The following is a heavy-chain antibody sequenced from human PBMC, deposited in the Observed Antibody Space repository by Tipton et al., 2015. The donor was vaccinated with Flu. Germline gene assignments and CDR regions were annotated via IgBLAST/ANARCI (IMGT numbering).Heavy chain of an antibody. Sequence: SLRLSCAASGFTFDDYAMHWVRQAPGKGLEWVSGISWNSGSIGYADSVKGRFTISRDNAKNSLYLQRNSLRAEDTALYYCAKDNYYDSSDPYYFDYWGQGTLVTVSS. CDR3: AKDNYYDSSDPYYFDY. V-gene: IGHV3-9*01. D-gene: IGHD3-22*01. J-gene: IGHJ4*02. CDR1: GFTFDDYA. CDR2: ISWNSGSI.